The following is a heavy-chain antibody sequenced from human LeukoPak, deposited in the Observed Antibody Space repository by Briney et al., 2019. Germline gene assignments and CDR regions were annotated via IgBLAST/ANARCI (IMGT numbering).Heavy chain of an antibody. CDR3: ARVDIEYYFDY. CDR1: GFTFSSYA. V-gene: IGHV3-23*01. Sequence: GGSLRLSCAASGFTFSSYAMSWVRQAPGKGLEWVSAISGSGGSTYYADSVKGRFTISRDNSKNTLYLQMNSLRAEDTAVHYCARVDIEYYFDYWGQGTLVTVSS. D-gene: IGHD5-12*01. J-gene: IGHJ4*02. CDR2: ISGSGGST.